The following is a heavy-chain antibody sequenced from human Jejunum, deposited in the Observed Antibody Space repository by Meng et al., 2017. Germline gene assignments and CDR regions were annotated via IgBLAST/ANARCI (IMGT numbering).Heavy chain of an antibody. CDR1: RLIFSGYD. V-gene: IGHV3-48*03. CDR3: VSGGLLGY. D-gene: IGHD3-3*01. J-gene: IGHJ4*02. CDR2: IASGESPI. Sequence: GESLKISCAASRLIFSGYDMNWVRQAPGKGLEWLAYIASGESPIYYADSVKGRFTISRDNAKTSLFLQMNSLRVEDTAVYYCVSGGLLGYWGQGTLVTVSS.